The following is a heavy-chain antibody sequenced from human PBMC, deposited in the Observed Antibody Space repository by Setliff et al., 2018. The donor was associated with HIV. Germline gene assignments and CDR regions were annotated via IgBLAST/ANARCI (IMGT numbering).Heavy chain of an antibody. D-gene: IGHD1-1*01. CDR3: ATDTSISWFYH. CDR2: IYYIGST. CDR1: GASVSNGDYY. J-gene: IGHJ5*01. V-gene: IGHV4-61*08. Sequence: SETLSLTCTVSGASVSNGDYYWSWIRQTPGKGLEWIGYIYYIGSTYYNPSLKSRVTISVDTSKNQFSLKLSSVTAADTAVYYCATDTSISWFYHWGQGTLVTVSS.